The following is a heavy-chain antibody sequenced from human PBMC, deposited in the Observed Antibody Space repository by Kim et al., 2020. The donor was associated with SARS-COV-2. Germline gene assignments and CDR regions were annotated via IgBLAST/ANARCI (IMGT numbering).Heavy chain of an antibody. Sequence: TKYHRQFTGRVSITRDTSAKTAYMEGSSLRSEDTAVYYCARGGISSWPTDYWGQGTLVTVSS. J-gene: IGHJ4*02. V-gene: IGHV1-3*01. CDR3: ARGGISSWPTDY. D-gene: IGHD6-13*01. CDR2: T.